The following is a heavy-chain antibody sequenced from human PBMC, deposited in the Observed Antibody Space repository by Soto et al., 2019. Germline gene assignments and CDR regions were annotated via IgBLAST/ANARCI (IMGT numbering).Heavy chain of an antibody. CDR3: TSHPVESRGFYFDW. D-gene: IGHD3-22*01. J-gene: IGHJ4*02. V-gene: IGHV3-15*07. Sequence: EVKLVESGGGLVKPGGSLRLSCAASGFSFSDVSMNWVRQAPGKVLEWVGRIQTKPYGGATDYAAPVRGRFTISRDDSKSTLYLQMNSLKTEDTAVYYCTSHPVESRGFYFDWWGQGTRVTVSS. CDR2: IQTKPYGGAT. CDR1: GFSFSDVS.